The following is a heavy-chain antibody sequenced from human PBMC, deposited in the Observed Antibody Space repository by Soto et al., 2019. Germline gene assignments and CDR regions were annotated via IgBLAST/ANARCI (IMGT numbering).Heavy chain of an antibody. CDR2: IWYDGSNK. Sequence: GGSLRLSCAASGFTFSSYGMHWVRQAPGKGLEWVAVIWYDGSNKYYADSVKGRFTISRDNSKNTLYLQMNSLRAEDTAVYYCAKEYSSGWYGGNYGMDVWGQGTTVTVSS. V-gene: IGHV3-33*06. D-gene: IGHD6-19*01. CDR3: AKEYSSGWYGGNYGMDV. CDR1: GFTFSSYG. J-gene: IGHJ6*02.